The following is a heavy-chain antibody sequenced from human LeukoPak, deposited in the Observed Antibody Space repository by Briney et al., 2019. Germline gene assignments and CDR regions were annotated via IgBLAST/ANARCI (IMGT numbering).Heavy chain of an antibody. Sequence: SETLSLTCAVYGGSFSGYYWSWIRQPPGKGLEWIGEINHSGSTNYNPSLKSRVTISVDTSKNQFSLKMSSVTAADTAVYYCARVTSSGWYAAGYYFDYWGQGTLVTVSS. CDR1: GGSFSGYY. J-gene: IGHJ4*02. CDR2: INHSGST. V-gene: IGHV4-34*01. CDR3: ARVTSSGWYAAGYYFDY. D-gene: IGHD6-19*01.